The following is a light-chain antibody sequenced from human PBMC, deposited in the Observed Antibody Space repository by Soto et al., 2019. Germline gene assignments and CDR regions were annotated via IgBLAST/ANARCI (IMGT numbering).Light chain of an antibody. Sequence: DIQLTQSPSVLSASVGDTVTITFRASQALSNYLAWYQQKPGKAPDLLIYSASTLQSGVPSRFSGSGSGTEFTLTISSLQPDDFATYYCQQNFNFPRTFGQGTKVDI. CDR3: QQNFNFPRT. CDR2: SAS. V-gene: IGKV1-9*01. CDR1: QALSNY. J-gene: IGKJ1*01.